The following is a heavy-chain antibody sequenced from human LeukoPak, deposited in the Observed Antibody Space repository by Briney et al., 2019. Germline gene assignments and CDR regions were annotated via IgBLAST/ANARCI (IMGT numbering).Heavy chain of an antibody. J-gene: IGHJ4*02. CDR3: AKGLLNLDY. CDR1: GFTFSSYA. CDR2: ISGSGGVT. D-gene: IGHD2-2*02. V-gene: IGHV3-23*01. Sequence: PGGSLRLSCAASGFTFSSYAMYWVRQAPGKGLEWVSVISGSGGVTHYADSVKGRFTISRDYSKNTLFLQMNSLRADDTAVYYCAKGLLNLDYWGQGTLVTVSS.